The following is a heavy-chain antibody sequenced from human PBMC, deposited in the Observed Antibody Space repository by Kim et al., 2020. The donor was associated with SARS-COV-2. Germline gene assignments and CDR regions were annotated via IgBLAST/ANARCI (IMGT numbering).Heavy chain of an antibody. Sequence: GGSLRLSCAASGLTFSTYTMSWVRQAPGKGLEWVSSITRDSSDIYYSDSVKGRFTISRDNAKNSLYLQMNSLGAEDTAVYYCARGWFGQVGDFWGQGTLVTVSS. CDR2: ITRDSSDI. V-gene: IGHV3-21*01. CDR1: GLTFSTYT. D-gene: IGHD3-10*01. J-gene: IGHJ4*02. CDR3: ARGWFGQVGDF.